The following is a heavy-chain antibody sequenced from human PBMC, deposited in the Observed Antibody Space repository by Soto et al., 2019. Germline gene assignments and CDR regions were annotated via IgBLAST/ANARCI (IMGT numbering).Heavy chain of an antibody. CDR1: GGSISSYY. Sequence: SSETLSLTCTVSGGSISSYYWSWIRQPPGKGLEWIGYIYYSGSTYYNPSLKSRVTISVDTSKNQFSLKLSSVTAADTAVYYCARGGYCSSTSCYSQTFYYYGMDVWGQGTTVTVS. D-gene: IGHD2-2*01. CDR2: IYYSGST. CDR3: ARGGYCSSTSCYSQTFYYYGMDV. J-gene: IGHJ6*02. V-gene: IGHV4-59*12.